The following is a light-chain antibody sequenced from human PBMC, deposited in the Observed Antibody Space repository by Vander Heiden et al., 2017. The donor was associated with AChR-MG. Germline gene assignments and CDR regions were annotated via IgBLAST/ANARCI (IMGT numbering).Light chain of an antibody. CDR3: AAWDDSLSGRGV. Sequence: QSVLPQPPSASGTPGPRVTISCSGSSSNIGSNYVYGYQQPPGTAPKLLIYRNNQRPSGVPDRFSGSKSGTSASLAISGLRSEDEADYYCAAWDDSLSGRGVFGGGTKLTVL. V-gene: IGLV1-47*01. CDR1: SSNIGSNY. J-gene: IGLJ3*02. CDR2: RNN.